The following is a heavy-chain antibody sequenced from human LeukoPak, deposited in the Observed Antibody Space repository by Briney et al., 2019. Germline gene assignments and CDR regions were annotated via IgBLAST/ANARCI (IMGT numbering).Heavy chain of an antibody. CDR1: GYTFTSYG. CDR2: ISAYNGNT. CDR3: ARVTYYYDSSGYSRLDYYYGMDV. J-gene: IGHJ6*02. V-gene: IGHV1-18*01. D-gene: IGHD3-22*01. Sequence: GASVKVSCKASGYTFTSYGIRWVRQAPGQGLEWMGWISAYNGNTNYAQKLQGRVTMTADTSTSTAYMELRSLRSDDTAVYYCARVTYYYDSSGYSRLDYYYGMDVWGQGTTVTVPS.